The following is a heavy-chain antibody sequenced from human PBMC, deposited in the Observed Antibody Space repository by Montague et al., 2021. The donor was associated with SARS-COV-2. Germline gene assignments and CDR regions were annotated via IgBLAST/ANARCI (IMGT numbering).Heavy chain of an antibody. CDR3: ASQITGSGYAFDI. D-gene: IGHD3-10*01. CDR1: GGSVSSSSYY. V-gene: IGHV4-39*01. J-gene: IGHJ3*02. Sequence: SETLSLTCTVPGGSVSSSSYYWGWIRQPPGKGLEWNGSIYYTGSTYYNPSLKSRVTISVDTSQNQFTLKLTSATAADTALYYCASQITGSGYAFDIWGQGTMVTVSS. CDR2: IYYTGST.